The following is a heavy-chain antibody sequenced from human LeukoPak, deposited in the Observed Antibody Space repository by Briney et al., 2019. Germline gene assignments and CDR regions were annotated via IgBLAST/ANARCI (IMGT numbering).Heavy chain of an antibody. CDR2: ITTRDTAI. D-gene: IGHD3-10*01. CDR1: GFTFSSFG. J-gene: IGHJ6*03. Sequence: GGSLRLSCAASGFTFSSFGMNWVRQAPGKGLEWVSLITTRDTAIYYADSLKGRFTISRDDAKNSLYLQMHSLSVEDTAVYFCARVRSGYHMDVWSKGTTVTVSS. CDR3: ARVRSGYHMDV. V-gene: IGHV3-48*04.